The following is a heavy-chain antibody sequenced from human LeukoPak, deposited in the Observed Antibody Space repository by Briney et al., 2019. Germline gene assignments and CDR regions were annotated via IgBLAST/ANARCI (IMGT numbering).Heavy chain of an antibody. D-gene: IGHD2-2*02. CDR2: IYTSGST. CDR1: GGSISSGSYY. CDR3: AREGGLPDTAIGVDY. V-gene: IGHV4-61*02. J-gene: IGHJ4*02. Sequence: SQTLSLTCTVSGGSISSGSYYWSWIRQPAGKGLEWIGRIYTSGSTNYNPSLKSRVTISVDTSKNQFSLKLSSMTAPDTAVYYCAREGGLPDTAIGVDYWGQGTLVTVSS.